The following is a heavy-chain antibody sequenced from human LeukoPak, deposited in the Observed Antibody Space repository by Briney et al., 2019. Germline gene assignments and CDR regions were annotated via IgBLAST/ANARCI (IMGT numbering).Heavy chain of an antibody. J-gene: IGHJ6*02. CDR2: IIPIFGTA. CDR3: ARLPYDSSGYGMDV. Sequence: ASVKVSCKASGGTLSSYAISWVRQAPGQGLEWMGGIIPIFGTANYAQKFQGRVTITADESTSTAYMELSSLRSEDTAVYYCARLPYDSSGYGMDVWGQGTTVTVSS. V-gene: IGHV1-69*13. CDR1: GGTLSSYA. D-gene: IGHD3-22*01.